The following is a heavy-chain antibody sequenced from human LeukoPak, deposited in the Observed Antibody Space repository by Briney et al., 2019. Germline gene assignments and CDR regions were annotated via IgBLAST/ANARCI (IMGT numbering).Heavy chain of an antibody. Sequence: PGGSLRLSCAASGFTFSSNWMNWVRQAPGKGLEWVANIKQDGSVTYYVDSVKGRFTISGDNAKNVLYLQMNSLGDEDTAVYYCARHKREYYSPFDIWGQGTMVTVSS. CDR2: IKQDGSVT. CDR3: ARHKREYYSPFDI. D-gene: IGHD3-10*01. V-gene: IGHV3-7*01. J-gene: IGHJ3*02. CDR1: GFTFSSNW.